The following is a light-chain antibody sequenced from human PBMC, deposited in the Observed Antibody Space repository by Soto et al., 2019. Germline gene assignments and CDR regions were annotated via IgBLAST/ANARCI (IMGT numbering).Light chain of an antibody. Sequence: QSALTQPASVSGSPGQSITISCTGTSSDVGGYNYVSWYQQHPGKAPKLMIYDVSNRPSGVSNRFSGSKSGNTASLTISGLQAEDEADYYCSSDTSSSTPHVVFGGGTKVTVL. CDR3: SSDTSSSTPHVV. V-gene: IGLV2-14*01. CDR2: DVS. J-gene: IGLJ2*01. CDR1: SSDVGGYNY.